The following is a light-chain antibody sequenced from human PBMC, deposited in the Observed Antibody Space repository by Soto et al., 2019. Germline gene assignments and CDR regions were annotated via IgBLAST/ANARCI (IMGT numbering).Light chain of an antibody. Sequence: DVVLTQSPLSLHVTLGQPASISCRSSQSLVYTDGSTYLNWFQQRPGQAPRRLSYRVSDRDSGVPARFSAGGSGTDFTLKISRVEAEDVGVYYCMQGSHWPPTFGQGTNVYIK. J-gene: IGKJ1*01. CDR2: RVS. V-gene: IGKV2-30*01. CDR3: MQGSHWPPT. CDR1: QSLVYTDGSTY.